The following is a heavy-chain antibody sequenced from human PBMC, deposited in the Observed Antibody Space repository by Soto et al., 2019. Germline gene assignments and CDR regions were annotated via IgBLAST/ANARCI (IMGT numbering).Heavy chain of an antibody. V-gene: IGHV4-59*01. J-gene: IGHJ4*02. CDR1: GGSISSYY. Sequence: SETLSLTCTVSGGSISSYYWSWIRQPPGKGLEWIGYIYYSGSTNYNPSLKSRVTISVDTSKNQFSLKLSSVTAADTAVYYCARAVELDFDYWGQGTLVTVSS. CDR2: IYYSGST. D-gene: IGHD1-26*01. CDR3: ARAVELDFDY.